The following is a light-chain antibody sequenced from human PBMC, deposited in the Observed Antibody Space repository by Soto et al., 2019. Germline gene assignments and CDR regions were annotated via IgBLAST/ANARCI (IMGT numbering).Light chain of an antibody. Sequence: EIVMTQSPATLSVSPGERATLSCRASESVSSNLAWYQQKIGQAPRLLIYGASTRATGIPARFSGSGSGTEFTLTISSLQSEDFAVYYCQQYNKWPPRWTFGQGNKVDIK. CDR1: ESVSSN. V-gene: IGKV3-15*01. CDR3: QQYNKWPPRWT. J-gene: IGKJ1*01. CDR2: GAS.